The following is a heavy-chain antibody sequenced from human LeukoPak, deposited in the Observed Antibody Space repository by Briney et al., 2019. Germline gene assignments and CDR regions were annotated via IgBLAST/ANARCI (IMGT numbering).Heavy chain of an antibody. Sequence: GGSLRLSCAASGFTVSSNYMSWVRQAPGKGLEWVSVIYSGGSTYYADSVKGRFTISRDNSKNTLYLQMNSLRAEDTAVYYCAREDSYYYGSGSYPFDYWGLGTLVTVSS. CDR1: GFTVSSNY. D-gene: IGHD3-10*01. CDR3: AREDSYYYGSGSYPFDY. J-gene: IGHJ4*02. CDR2: IYSGGST. V-gene: IGHV3-66*01.